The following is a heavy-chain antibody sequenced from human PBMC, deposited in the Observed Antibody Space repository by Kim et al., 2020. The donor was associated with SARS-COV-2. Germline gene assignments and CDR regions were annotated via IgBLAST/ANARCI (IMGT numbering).Heavy chain of an antibody. CDR1: GFTFSYYA. V-gene: IGHV3-30*04. D-gene: IGHD1-26*01. CDR2: ISYDGSNK. J-gene: IGHJ6*02. Sequence: GGSLRLSCAASGFTFSYYAMHWVRQAPGKGLEWVAVISYDGSNKYYADSVKGRFTISRDNSKNTLYLQMNSLRAEDTAVYYCASGVGGTYYYGMDVWGQGTPVTVSS. CDR3: ASGVGGTYYYGMDV.